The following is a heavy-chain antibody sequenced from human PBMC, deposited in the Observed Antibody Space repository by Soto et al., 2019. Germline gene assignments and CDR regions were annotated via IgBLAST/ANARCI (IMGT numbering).Heavy chain of an antibody. V-gene: IGHV1-69*06. CDR3: ARDPTERQNQVDYGY. J-gene: IGHJ4*02. D-gene: IGHD4-17*01. CDR2: IIPIFGTA. Sequence: QVQLVQSGAEVKKPGSSVKVSCKASGGTFSSYAISWVRQAPGQGLEWMGGIIPIFGTANYAQKFQGRVTITADKSTSTAYMELSSLRSEDTAVFYCARDPTERQNQVDYGYWGQGTLVTVSS. CDR1: GGTFSSYA.